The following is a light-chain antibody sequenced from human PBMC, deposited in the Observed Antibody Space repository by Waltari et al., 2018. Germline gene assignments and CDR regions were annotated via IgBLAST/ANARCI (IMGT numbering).Light chain of an antibody. CDR3: FLSYSGGRLM. CDR1: TGAVTSGHY. V-gene: IGLV7-46*01. J-gene: IGLJ3*02. CDR2: DTT. Sequence: QAVVTQEPSLTVSPGGTVTLTCCSSTGAVTSGHYPYWFQPKPGQVPRTLIYDTTNKHSWAPARFSGFLLGGKASLLLSGSQPEDEGDYYCFLSYSGGRLMFGGGTKLTVL.